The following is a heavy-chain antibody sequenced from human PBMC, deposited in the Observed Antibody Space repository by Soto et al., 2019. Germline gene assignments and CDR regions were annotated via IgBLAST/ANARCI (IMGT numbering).Heavy chain of an antibody. CDR1: GFTFSGSA. CDR3: TRPPGELDP. Sequence: LSLSCAASGFTFSGSAMHWVRQASGKGLEWVGRIRSKANSYATAYAASVKGRFTISRDDSKNTAYLQMNSLKTEDTAVYYCTRPPGELDPWGQGTLVTVS. CDR2: IRSKANSYAT. V-gene: IGHV3-73*01. J-gene: IGHJ5*02.